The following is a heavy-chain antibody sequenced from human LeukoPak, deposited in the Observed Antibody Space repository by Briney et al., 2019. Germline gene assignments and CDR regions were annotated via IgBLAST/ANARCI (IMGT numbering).Heavy chain of an antibody. J-gene: IGHJ6*03. D-gene: IGHD3-3*01. V-gene: IGHV3-30*04. CDR3: ARDTELYSNYYYYMDV. Sequence: GGSLRLSCAASGFTFSSYAMHWVRQAPGKGLEWVAVISYDGSNKYYADSVKGRFTISRDNSKNTLYLQMNSLRAEDTAVYYCARDTELYSNYYYYMDVWGKGTTVTVSS. CDR1: GFTFSSYA. CDR2: ISYDGSNK.